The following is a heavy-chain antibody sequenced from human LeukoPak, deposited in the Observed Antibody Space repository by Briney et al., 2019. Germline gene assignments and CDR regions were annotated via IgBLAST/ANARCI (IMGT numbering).Heavy chain of an antibody. J-gene: IGHJ4*02. CDR1: GGVFTTYA. CDR2: IIPFLGTT. V-gene: IGHV1-69*11. D-gene: IGHD2-21*01. CDR3: TIIPNVILFTHYFVY. Sequence: ASVKVSCKASGGVFTTYAISWVRQAPGQGLEWMGSIIPFLGTTNYAQKFQGRVTITADEPTRTAYMELTYVRSDDTAVYYCTIIPNVILFTHYFVYWGQRTLVTVSS.